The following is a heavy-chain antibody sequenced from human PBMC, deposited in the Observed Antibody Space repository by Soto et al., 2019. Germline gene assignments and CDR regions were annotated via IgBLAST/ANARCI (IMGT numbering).Heavy chain of an antibody. V-gene: IGHV1-18*01. CDR1: GYTFSNYG. D-gene: IGHD2-2*01. CDR2: ISLYSDGT. J-gene: IGHJ5*02. CDR3: ARVVPGAEAWFGP. Sequence: AAVKVSCKTSGYTFSNYGITWLRQAPGQPLEWLGWISLYSDGTNYAQKFQGRVSMTTDTSTTTAYMELRSLRSDDTAVYYCARVVPGAEAWFGPWGQGTLVTVSS.